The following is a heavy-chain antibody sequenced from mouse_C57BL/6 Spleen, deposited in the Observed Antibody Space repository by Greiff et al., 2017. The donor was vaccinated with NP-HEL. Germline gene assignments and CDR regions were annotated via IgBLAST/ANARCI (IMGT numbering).Heavy chain of an antibody. CDR3: ARHYGSSYGYFDV. D-gene: IGHD1-1*01. Sequence: VQLQESDAELVKPGASVKISCKVSGYTFTDHTIHWMKQRPEQGLEWIGYIYPRDGSTKYNEKFKGKATLTADKSSSTAYMQLNSLTSEDSAVYFCARHYGSSYGYFDVWGTGTTVTVSS. CDR1: GYTFTDHT. V-gene: IGHV1-78*01. CDR2: IYPRDGST. J-gene: IGHJ1*03.